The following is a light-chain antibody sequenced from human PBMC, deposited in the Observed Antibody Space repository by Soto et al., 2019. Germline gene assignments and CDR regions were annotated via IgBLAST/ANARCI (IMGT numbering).Light chain of an antibody. J-gene: IGKJ5*01. CDR3: HQRSNWPIT. CDR2: DAS. CDR1: QSVGTY. V-gene: IGKV3-11*01. Sequence: EIMLTQSPATLSLSPGERATLSCRASQSVGTYLAWYQQKPGQAPRLLIYDASNRATGIPARFSGSGSGTDFTLTISSLEPEDFAVYYCHQRSNWPITFGQGTRLEI.